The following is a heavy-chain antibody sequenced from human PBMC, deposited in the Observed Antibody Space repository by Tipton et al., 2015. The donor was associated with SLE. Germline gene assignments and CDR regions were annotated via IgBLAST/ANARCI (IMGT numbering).Heavy chain of an antibody. V-gene: IGHV4-34*01. CDR1: GGSFSGYY. CDR2: INHSGST. CDR3: ARGIGAFDI. Sequence: TLSLTCAVYGGSFSGYYWSWIRQPPGKGLEWIGEINHSGSTNYNPSLKSRVTISVDTSKNQFSPKLSSVTAADTAVYYCARGIGAFDIWGQGTMVTVSS. J-gene: IGHJ3*02.